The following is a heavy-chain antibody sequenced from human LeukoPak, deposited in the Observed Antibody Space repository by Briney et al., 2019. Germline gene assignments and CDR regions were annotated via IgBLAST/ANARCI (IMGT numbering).Heavy chain of an antibody. D-gene: IGHD1/OR15-1a*01. CDR1: GGSISSSNW. CDR3: ARDSRALPITGTKFYYYYYGMDV. Sequence: SGTLSLTCAVSGGSISSSNWWSWVRQPPGKGLEWIGGIYHSGSTNYNPSLKSRVTISVDTSKNQFSLKLSSVTAADTAVYYCARDSRALPITGTKFYYYYYGMDVWGQGTTVTVSS. J-gene: IGHJ6*02. CDR2: IYHSGST. V-gene: IGHV4-4*02.